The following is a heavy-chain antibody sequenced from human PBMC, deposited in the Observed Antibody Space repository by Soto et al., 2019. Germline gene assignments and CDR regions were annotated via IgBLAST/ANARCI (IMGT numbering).Heavy chain of an antibody. CDR2: IYPGDSDT. J-gene: IGHJ6*02. CDR3: ARLPGYYDSSGQSYYYGMDV. CDR1: GYSFTSYW. Sequence: GESLKISCKGSGYSFTSYWIGWVRQMPGKGLEWMGIIYPGDSDTRYSPSFQGQVTISADKSISTAYLQWSSLKASDTAMYYCARLPGYYDSSGQSYYYGMDVWGQGTTVTVSS. D-gene: IGHD3-22*01. V-gene: IGHV5-51*01.